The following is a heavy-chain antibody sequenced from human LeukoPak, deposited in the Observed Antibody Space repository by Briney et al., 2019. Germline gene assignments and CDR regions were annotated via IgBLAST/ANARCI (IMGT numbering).Heavy chain of an antibody. V-gene: IGHV4-34*01. CDR2: INHSGST. CDR3: AREHYDFWSGYYSIREIFDY. CDR1: GGSFSGYY. D-gene: IGHD3-3*01. Sequence: SETLSLTCAVYGGSFSGYYWSWIRQPPGKGLEWIGEINHSGSTNYNPSLKSRVTISVDTSKNQFSLKLSSVTAADTAVYYCAREHYDFWSGYYSIREIFDYWGQGTLVTVSS. J-gene: IGHJ4*02.